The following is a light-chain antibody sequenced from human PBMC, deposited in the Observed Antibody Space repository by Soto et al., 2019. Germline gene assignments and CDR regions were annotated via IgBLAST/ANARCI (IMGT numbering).Light chain of an antibody. Sequence: QSVLTQPPSASGTPGQRVTISCSGTNSDIGSNTVNWYQQLPGTAPKLLIYSNNRRPSGVSGRFSGSKSGTSASLAISGLQSDDEAHYYCVTWHDSLNVWVFGGGTKVTVL. CDR2: SNN. CDR3: VTWHDSLNVWV. CDR1: NSDIGSNT. J-gene: IGLJ3*02. V-gene: IGLV1-44*01.